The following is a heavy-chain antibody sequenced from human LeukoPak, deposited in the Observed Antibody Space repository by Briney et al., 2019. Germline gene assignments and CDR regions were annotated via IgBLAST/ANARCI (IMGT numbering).Heavy chain of an antibody. CDR3: AKDRGSGWDGFDI. CDR1: GGSISSYS. Sequence: SETLSLTCTVSGGSISSYSWSWIRQPPGKGLEWVGYTYYSGSTNYNPSLKSRVTISVDTSKNQFSLKLSSVTAADTAVYFCAKDRGSGWDGFDIWGQGTMVTVSS. D-gene: IGHD3-10*01. V-gene: IGHV4-59*01. CDR2: TYYSGST. J-gene: IGHJ3*02.